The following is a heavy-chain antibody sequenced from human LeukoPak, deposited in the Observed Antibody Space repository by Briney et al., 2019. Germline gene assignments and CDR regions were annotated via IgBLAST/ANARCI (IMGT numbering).Heavy chain of an antibody. Sequence: GGSLRLSCASSGFTFSSYNMNWALHSTGKGQGWVVFLSSGRDDIYYADSVKGRFTISRDTSKNTLYLQMNTLRAEDTAVYYCAQSSTPTLCRNLDYWGQGTLATVSS. CDR3: AQSSTPTLCRNLDY. D-gene: IGHD1-14*01. V-gene: IGHV3-23*01. CDR2: LSSGRDDI. CDR1: GFTFSSYN. J-gene: IGHJ4*02.